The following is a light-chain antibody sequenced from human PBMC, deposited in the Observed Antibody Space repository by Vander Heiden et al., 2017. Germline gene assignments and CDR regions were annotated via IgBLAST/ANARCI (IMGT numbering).Light chain of an antibody. V-gene: IGLV2-11*01. CDR2: DVS. CDR1: SSDVGGYNY. Sequence: QSALTQPRSVSVSPGQSVTIPCTGTSSDVGGYNYVSWYQQHPGKAPKLIIYDVSKRPSGVPNRFSGSKSGNTASLTISGLQAEDEADYYCCSYAGSYTWVFGGGTKLTVL. CDR3: CSYAGSYTWV. J-gene: IGLJ3*02.